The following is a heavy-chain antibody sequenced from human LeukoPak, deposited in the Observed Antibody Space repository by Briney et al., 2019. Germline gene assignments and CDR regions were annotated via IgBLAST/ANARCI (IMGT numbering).Heavy chain of an antibody. D-gene: IGHD3-22*01. Sequence: SETLSLTCTVSGGAISSHYWSWIRQPPGKGLECIGYTYFSGNINYNPSLKSRVTISVYTSKTYFSLKLSSVTAADTAVYYCALYDSSGYSIEYWGQGTRVTVSS. CDR3: ALYDSSGYSIEY. J-gene: IGHJ4*02. CDR1: GGAISSHY. V-gene: IGHV4-59*11. CDR2: TYFSGNI.